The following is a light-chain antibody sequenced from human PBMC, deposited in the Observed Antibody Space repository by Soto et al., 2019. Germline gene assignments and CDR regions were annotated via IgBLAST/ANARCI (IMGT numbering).Light chain of an antibody. J-gene: IGKJ3*01. CDR1: QSISSW. Sequence: DIQMTQSPSTLSASVGDRVTITCRASQSISSWLAWYQQKPGKAPKLLIYKASTLESGVPSRFSGSGSGTEFTLPISSLQPDEFEAYYCQQSFTFGPGTKVDIK. CDR2: KAS. CDR3: QQSFT. V-gene: IGKV1-5*03.